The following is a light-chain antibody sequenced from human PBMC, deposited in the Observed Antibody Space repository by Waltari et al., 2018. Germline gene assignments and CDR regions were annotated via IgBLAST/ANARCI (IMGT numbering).Light chain of an antibody. CDR3: CAFAGYGVYV. V-gene: IGLV2-23*02. J-gene: IGLJ1*01. Sequence: WYQHLPVGAPKLLIYDVSKRPSGVSSRFSCSKSGKTASLTISGLQAEDEGDYYCCAFAGYGVYVFGSGTHVAVL. CDR2: DVS.